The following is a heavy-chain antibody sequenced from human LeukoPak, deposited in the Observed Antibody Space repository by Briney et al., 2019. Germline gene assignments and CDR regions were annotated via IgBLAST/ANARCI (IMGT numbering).Heavy chain of an antibody. CDR2: IYSGGST. V-gene: IGHV3-66*01. CDR1: EFSVGSNY. CDR3: ARAAFGGYCSSTSCPHNAFDI. J-gene: IGHJ3*02. D-gene: IGHD2-2*01. Sequence: GGSLRLSCAASEFSVGSNYMTWVRQAPGKGLEWVSLIYSGGSTYYADSVKGRFTISRDNAKNSLYLQMNSLRAEDTAVYYCARAAFGGYCSSTSCPHNAFDIWGQGTMVTVSS.